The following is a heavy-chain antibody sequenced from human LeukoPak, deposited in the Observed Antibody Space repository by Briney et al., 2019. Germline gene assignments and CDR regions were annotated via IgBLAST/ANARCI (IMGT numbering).Heavy chain of an antibody. J-gene: IGHJ4*02. Sequence: GGSLRLSCAASGFTFSTYGVHWVRQAPGKGLEWVAFIRYDGSKQYYVDSVKGRFTVSRDNSKNTLYLQMNSLRPEDTAVYYCAKGYGFGTDHWGQGTLVTVSS. CDR1: GFTFSTYG. CDR2: IRYDGSKQ. CDR3: AKGYGFGTDH. V-gene: IGHV3-30*02. D-gene: IGHD3-3*01.